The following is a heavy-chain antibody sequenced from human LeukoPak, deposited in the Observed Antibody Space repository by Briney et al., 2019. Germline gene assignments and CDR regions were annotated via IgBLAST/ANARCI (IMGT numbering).Heavy chain of an antibody. J-gene: IGHJ4*02. D-gene: IGHD5-18*01. V-gene: IGHV3-21*01. CDR2: ISSSSSYI. CDR3: ARFFVDTAMVTVTHSLDY. CDR1: GFTFSSYS. Sequence: GGSLTLSCAPSGFTFSSYSMNWGRQAPGKGLEWVSSISSSSSYIFYADSVKCRFTISRDNAKNSLYLQMNSLRAEDTAVYYCARFFVDTAMVTVTHSLDYWGQGTLVTVSS.